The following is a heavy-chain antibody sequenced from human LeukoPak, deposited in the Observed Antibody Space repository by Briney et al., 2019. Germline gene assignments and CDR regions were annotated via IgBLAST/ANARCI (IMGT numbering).Heavy chain of an antibody. J-gene: IGHJ4*02. CDR3: ARCSSGWYDSYFNF. D-gene: IGHD6-19*01. Sequence: PGGSLRLSCAASGFTFSTYEVNWVRQAPGKGLEWVSSISASGNSTFYADSVKGRFTISRDNSKNSLFLQMNSLRAEDTAVYFCARCSSGWYDSYFNFWGQGTLVTVSS. V-gene: IGHV3-23*01. CDR1: GFTFSTYE. CDR2: ISASGNST.